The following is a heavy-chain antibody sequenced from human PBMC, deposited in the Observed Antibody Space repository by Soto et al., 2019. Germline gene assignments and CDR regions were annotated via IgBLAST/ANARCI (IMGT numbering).Heavy chain of an antibody. J-gene: IGHJ4*02. Sequence: NPSETLSLTCTVSGGSISSGGYYWSWIRQHPGKGLEWIGYIYYSGSTYYNPSLKSRVTISVDTSKNQFSLKLSSVTAADTAVYYCARATYSSSPLYYFDYWGQGTLVTVS. V-gene: IGHV4-31*03. D-gene: IGHD6-6*01. CDR1: GGSISSGGYY. CDR3: ARATYSSSPLYYFDY. CDR2: IYYSGST.